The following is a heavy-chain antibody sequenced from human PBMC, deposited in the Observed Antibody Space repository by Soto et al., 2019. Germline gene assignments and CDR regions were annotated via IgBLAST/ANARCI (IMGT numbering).Heavy chain of an antibody. CDR1: AGSFSVYY. CDR3: ARGQLDTVNWFDP. CDR2: INHSGST. V-gene: IGHV4-34*01. Sequence: LXLTCAVYAGSFSVYYWSWSRQPPGKGLEWIGEINHSGSTNYNPSLKSRVTISVDTSKNQFSLKLSSVTAGDTAVYYCARGQLDTVNWFDPWGQGTLVTVSS. J-gene: IGHJ5*02. D-gene: IGHD5-18*01.